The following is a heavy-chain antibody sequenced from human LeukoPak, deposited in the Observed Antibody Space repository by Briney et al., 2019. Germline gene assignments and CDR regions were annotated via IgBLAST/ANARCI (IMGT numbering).Heavy chain of an antibody. CDR1: AYTFIDYY. CDR3: AKDSGSYTDNNWFDP. J-gene: IGHJ5*02. D-gene: IGHD1-26*01. Sequence: GASVKVSCKASAYTFIDYYIHWVRQAPGQGLEWMGRINPNSGATKYAQKFQGRVTMTRDTSINTVYMELSRLTSDDTAVYYCAKDSGSYTDNNWFDPWGQGTLVIVSS. CDR2: INPNSGAT. V-gene: IGHV1-2*06.